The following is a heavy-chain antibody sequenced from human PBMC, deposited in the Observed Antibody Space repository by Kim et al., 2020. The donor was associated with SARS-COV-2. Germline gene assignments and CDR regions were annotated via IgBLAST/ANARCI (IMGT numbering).Heavy chain of an antibody. CDR3: ARDYRNYFDY. CDR2: ISAGGETT. V-gene: IGHV3-48*03. Sequence: GGSLRLSCAASDFTFSNYEMVWVRQAPGKGLEWLSYISAGGETTYYADSVRGRFTISRDNAKKSLYLEMNSLRAGDTAVYYCARDYRNYFDYWGQGTLVT. CDR1: DFTFSNYE. J-gene: IGHJ4*02.